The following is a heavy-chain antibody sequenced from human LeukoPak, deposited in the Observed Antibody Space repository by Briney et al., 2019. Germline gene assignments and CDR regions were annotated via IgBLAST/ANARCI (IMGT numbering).Heavy chain of an antibody. V-gene: IGHV1-8*03. CDR2: MNPNSGNT. J-gene: IGHJ3*02. D-gene: IGHD2-2*01. Sequence: GASVKVSCKASGYTFTSYDINWVRQATGQGLEWMGWMNPNSGNTGYAQKFQGRVTITRNTSISTAYMELSSLRSEDTAVYYCASRDIVVVPAAFLGAFDIWGQGTMVTVSS. CDR1: GYTFTSYD. CDR3: ASRDIVVVPAAFLGAFDI.